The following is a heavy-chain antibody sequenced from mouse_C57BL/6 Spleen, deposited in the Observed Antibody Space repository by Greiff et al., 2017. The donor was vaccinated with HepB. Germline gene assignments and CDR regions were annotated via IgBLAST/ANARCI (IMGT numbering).Heavy chain of an antibody. J-gene: IGHJ4*01. CDR1: GFNIKDDY. CDR3: TTRGNYGRYAMDY. D-gene: IGHD2-1*01. CDR2: IDPENGDT. Sequence: VQLQQSGAELVRPGASVKLSCTASGFNIKDDYMHWVKQRPEQGLEWIGWIDPENGDTEYASKFQGKATITADTSSNTAYLQLSSLTSEDTAVYYCTTRGNYGRYAMDYWGQGTSVTVSS. V-gene: IGHV14-4*01.